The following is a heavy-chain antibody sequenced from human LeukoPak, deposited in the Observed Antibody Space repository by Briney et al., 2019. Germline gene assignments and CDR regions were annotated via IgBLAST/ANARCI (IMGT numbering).Heavy chain of an antibody. D-gene: IGHD2-21*02. CDR1: GGSISSSSYY. J-gene: IGHJ4*02. CDR2: IYYSGST. CDR3: ARHVRCGGDCSRLDY. Sequence: SETLSLTCTVSGGSISSSSYYWGWIRQPPGKGLEWIGSIYYSGSTYYNPSLKSRVIISVDTSKNQFSLKLISVTAADTALYYCARHVRCGGDCSRLDYWGQGTLVTVSS. V-gene: IGHV4-39*01.